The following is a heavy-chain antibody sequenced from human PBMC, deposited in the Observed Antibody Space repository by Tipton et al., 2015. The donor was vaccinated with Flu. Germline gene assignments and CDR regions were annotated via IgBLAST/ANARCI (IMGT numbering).Heavy chain of an antibody. CDR1: GFTFNDFA. CDR3: GKGYGGSS. CDR2: ISWNSGRI. J-gene: IGHJ4*02. V-gene: IGHV3-9*01. Sequence: SLRLSCAASGFTFNDFAMHWVRQTPGKGLEWVSSISWNSGRINYADSVKGRFTISRDNAKNSLYLQMNSLRAEDTAVYYCGKGYGGSSWGQGTLVTVSS. D-gene: IGHD2-15*01.